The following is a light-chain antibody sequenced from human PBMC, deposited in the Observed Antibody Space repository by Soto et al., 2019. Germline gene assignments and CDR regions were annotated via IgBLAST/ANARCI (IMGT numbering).Light chain of an antibody. CDR3: QSYDSRLRVSV. V-gene: IGLV1-40*01. CDR2: GNS. J-gene: IGLJ2*01. Sequence: QSVLTQPPSVSGAPGQRVTMSCTGSSSNIGAGYDVHWYQQLPGTAPKLLIYGNSNRPSGVPDRFSGSKSGTSASLAITGLQAEDEADYYCQSYDSRLRVSVFGGGTKLTVL. CDR1: SSNIGAGYD.